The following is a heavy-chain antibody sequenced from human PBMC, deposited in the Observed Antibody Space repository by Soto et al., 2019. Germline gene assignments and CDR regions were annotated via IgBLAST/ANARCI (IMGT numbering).Heavy chain of an antibody. Sequence: GGSLRLSCAASGFTFSSYGMHWVRQAPGKGLEWVAVIWYDGSNKYYADSVKGRFTISRDNSKNTLYLQMNSLRAEDTAVYYCARMMMGEYSGYDPWCFDYWGQGTLVTVSS. CDR3: ARMMMGEYSGYDPWCFDY. CDR2: IWYDGSNK. CDR1: GFTFSSYG. V-gene: IGHV3-33*01. D-gene: IGHD5-12*01. J-gene: IGHJ4*02.